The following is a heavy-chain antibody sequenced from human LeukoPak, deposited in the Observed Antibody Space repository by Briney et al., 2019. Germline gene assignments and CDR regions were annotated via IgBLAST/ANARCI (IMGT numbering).Heavy chain of an antibody. CDR1: GYTFTSYG. CDR3: ARFEESGYVPYYYGMDV. CDR2: ISAYNGNT. J-gene: IGHJ6*02. V-gene: IGHV1-18*01. Sequence: GASVKVSCKASGYTFTSYGISWVRQAPGQGLEWMGWISAYNGNTNYAQKLQGRVTMTTDTSTSTAYMELRSLRSDDTAVYYCARFEESGYVPYYYGMDVWGQGTTVTVSS. D-gene: IGHD5-12*01.